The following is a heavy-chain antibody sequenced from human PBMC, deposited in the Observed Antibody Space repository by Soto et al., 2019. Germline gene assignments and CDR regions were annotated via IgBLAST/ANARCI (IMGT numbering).Heavy chain of an antibody. CDR1: GFTFSDYY. CDR2: ISSSGSTI. J-gene: IGHJ6*03. Sequence: QVQLVESGGGLVKPGGSLRLSCAASGFTFSDYYMSWIRQAPGKGLEWVSYISSSGSTIYYADSVKGRFTISRDNAKNSLDLQMNSLRAEDTAVYYCARVREIVVVPAALYYYYYYMDVWGKGTTVTVSS. CDR3: ARVREIVVVPAALYYYYYYMDV. V-gene: IGHV3-11*01. D-gene: IGHD2-2*01.